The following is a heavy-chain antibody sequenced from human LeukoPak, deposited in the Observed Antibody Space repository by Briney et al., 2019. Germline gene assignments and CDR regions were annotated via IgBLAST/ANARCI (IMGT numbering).Heavy chain of an antibody. V-gene: IGHV1-8*03. CDR2: MNPNSGNT. CDR1: GYTFTSYD. CDR3: ARDRYSSSWIDY. D-gene: IGHD6-13*01. Sequence: ASVKVSCKASGYTFTSYDINWVRQATGQGLEWMGWMNPNSGNTGYAQKFQGRVTITRNTSISTAYMELRSLRSDDTAVYYCARDRYSSSWIDYWGQGTLVTVSS. J-gene: IGHJ4*02.